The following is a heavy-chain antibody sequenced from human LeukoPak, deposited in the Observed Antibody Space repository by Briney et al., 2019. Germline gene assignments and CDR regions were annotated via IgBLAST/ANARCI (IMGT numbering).Heavy chain of an antibody. CDR2: IGTAGDT. CDR3: ARDRVNYDFWGGYYYYGMDV. Sequence: GGSLRLSCAASGFTFSSYDMHWVRQATGKGLEWVSAIGTAGDTYYPGSVKGRFTISRENAKNSLYLQMNSLRAEDTAVYYCARDRVNYDFWGGYYYYGMDVWGQGTTVTVSS. J-gene: IGHJ6*02. D-gene: IGHD3-3*01. CDR1: GFTFSSYD. V-gene: IGHV3-13*01.